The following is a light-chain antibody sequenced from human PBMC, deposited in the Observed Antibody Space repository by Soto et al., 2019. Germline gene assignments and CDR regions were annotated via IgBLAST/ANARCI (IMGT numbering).Light chain of an antibody. CDR2: SNN. J-gene: IGLJ1*01. CDR3: AAWDDSLNGYV. V-gene: IGLV1-44*01. Sequence: QSVLTQPPSASGTPGQRVTISCSGSSSNIGSNIVNWYQQLPGTAPKLLIYSNNQRPSGVPDRFSASKSGTSASLAISGLQSEDEADYYCAAWDDSLNGYVFGTGTKVTVL. CDR1: SSNIGSNI.